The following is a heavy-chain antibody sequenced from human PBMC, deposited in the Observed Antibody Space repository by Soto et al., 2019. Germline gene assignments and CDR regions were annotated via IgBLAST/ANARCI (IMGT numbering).Heavy chain of an antibody. J-gene: IGHJ4*02. CDR1: FSFSNNG. V-gene: IGHV3-30*03. CDR3: ASWAGHYSSTTCYDLFDY. CDR2: ILHDGSNK. D-gene: IGHD2-2*01. Sequence: QVQLVESGGGVVQPGFSFSNNGMHWVRQAPGKGLEWVAVILHDGSNKYYADSVKGRFTISRDNSKNTLYLQMNSLRTEDKAVYYCASWAGHYSSTTCYDLFDYWGQGTLVTVSS.